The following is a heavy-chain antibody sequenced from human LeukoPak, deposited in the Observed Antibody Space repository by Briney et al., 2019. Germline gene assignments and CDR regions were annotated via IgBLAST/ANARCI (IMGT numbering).Heavy chain of an antibody. CDR3: AGARLGSRQFDY. V-gene: IGHV3-33*01. CDR2: IWYDASNT. CDR1: GFTFSSSG. D-gene: IGHD6-6*01. Sequence: AGGSLRLSCAASGFTFSSSGMHWVRQPPGKGLEWVAEIWYDASNTYYADAVKGRFTISRDNSKNTLFLQMNSLRAEDTAIYYCAGARLGSRQFDYWGQGTLVTVSS. J-gene: IGHJ4*02.